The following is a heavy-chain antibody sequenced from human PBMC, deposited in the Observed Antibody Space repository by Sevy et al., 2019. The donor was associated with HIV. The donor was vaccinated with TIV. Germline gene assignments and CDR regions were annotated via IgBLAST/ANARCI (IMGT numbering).Heavy chain of an antibody. Sequence: SETLSLTCAVYVGSFSGYYWTWIRQSPGKGLEWIEEINHSGSTYYNPTLKSRVTISVDTSKNQFSLKLSSVTAADTAVYYCARRDSSGYFFSELYYFDYWGQGTLVTVSS. V-gene: IGHV4-34*01. D-gene: IGHD3-22*01. CDR2: INHSGST. CDR1: VGSFSGYY. CDR3: ARRDSSGYFFSELYYFDY. J-gene: IGHJ4*02.